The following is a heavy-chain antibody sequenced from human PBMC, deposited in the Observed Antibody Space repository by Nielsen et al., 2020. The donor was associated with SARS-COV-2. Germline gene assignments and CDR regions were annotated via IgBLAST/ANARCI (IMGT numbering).Heavy chain of an antibody. D-gene: IGHD3-3*01. CDR1: GGSFSGYY. V-gene: IGHV4-34*01. CDR3: ARGPNYDFWSGYRLYYYYYYYMDV. Sequence: SETLSLTCAVYGGSFSGYYWSWIRQPPGKGLEWIGEINHSGSTNYNPSLKSRVTISVDTSKNQLSLKLSSVTAADTAVYYCARGPNYDFWSGYRLYYYYYYYMDVWGKGTTVTVSS. J-gene: IGHJ6*03. CDR2: INHSGST.